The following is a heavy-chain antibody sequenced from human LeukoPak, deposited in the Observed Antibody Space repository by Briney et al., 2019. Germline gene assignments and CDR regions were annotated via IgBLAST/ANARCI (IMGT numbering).Heavy chain of an antibody. CDR3: ARDIPRITMVRGPDAFDI. D-gene: IGHD3-10*01. CDR2: ISAYNGNT. J-gene: IGHJ3*02. V-gene: IGHV1-18*01. Sequence: ASVKVSCKASGYTFTSYGISWVRQAPGQGLEWMGWISAYNGNTNYAQKLQGRVTMTTDTSTSTAYMELRSLRSDDTAVYYRARDIPRITMVRGPDAFDIWGQGTMVTVSS. CDR1: GYTFTSYG.